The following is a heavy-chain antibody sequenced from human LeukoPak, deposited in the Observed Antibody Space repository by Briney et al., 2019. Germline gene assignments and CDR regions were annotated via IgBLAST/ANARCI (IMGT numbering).Heavy chain of an antibody. CDR1: GGSISSSSYY. J-gene: IGHJ4*02. CDR2: IYYSGST. CDR3: ARDALYWIIAAAGEYFDY. Sequence: SETLSLTCTVSGGSISSSSYYWGWIRQPPGKGLEWIGSIYYSGSTYYNPSLKSRVTISVDTSKNQFSLKLSSVTAADTAVYYCARDALYWIIAAAGEYFDYWGQGTLVTVSS. V-gene: IGHV4-39*07. D-gene: IGHD6-13*01.